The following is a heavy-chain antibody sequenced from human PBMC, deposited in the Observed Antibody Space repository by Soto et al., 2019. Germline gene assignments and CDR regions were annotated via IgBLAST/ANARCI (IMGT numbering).Heavy chain of an antibody. J-gene: IGHJ4*01. CDR2: TYPSDSDT. V-gene: IGHV5-51*01. CDR1: GYSFTSYW. CDR3: VRSGTNHGQLSDY. D-gene: IGHD3-16*02. Sequence: GESLKISCKGSGYSFTSYWIGWVRQMPGEGLEWMGVTYPSDSDTRYSQSFQGQVTISADKSITTAYLQWSSLRASDTAMYYCVRSGTNHGQLSDYRARGTPVTVSS.